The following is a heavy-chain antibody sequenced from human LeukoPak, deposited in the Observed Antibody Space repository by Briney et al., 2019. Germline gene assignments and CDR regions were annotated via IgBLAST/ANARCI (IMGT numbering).Heavy chain of an antibody. CDR3: VKGTRYCSGGSCLDDY. CDR1: GFTFSSYA. J-gene: IGHJ4*02. Sequence: RSLRLSCSASGFTFSSYAMHWVRQAPGQGLEYVSAISSNGGSTYYADSVKGRFTISRDNSKNTLYLQMSSLRAEDTAVYYCVKGTRYCSGGSCLDDYWGQGTLVTVSS. D-gene: IGHD2-15*01. CDR2: ISSNGGST. V-gene: IGHV3-64D*06.